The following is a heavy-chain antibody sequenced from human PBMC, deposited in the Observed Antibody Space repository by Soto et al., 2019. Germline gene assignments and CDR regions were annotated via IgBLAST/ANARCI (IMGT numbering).Heavy chain of an antibody. CDR2: IDWDDDK. D-gene: IGHD4-4*01. Sequence: SGPTLVNPTQTLTLTCTFSGFSLSTSGMCVSWIRQPPGKALEWLARIDWDDDKYYSTSLKTRLTISKDTSKNQVVLTMTNMDPVDTATYYCARIVTTVTTSYYYYYMDVWGKGTTVTVS. CDR1: GFSLSTSGMC. J-gene: IGHJ6*03. CDR3: ARIVTTVTTSYYYYYMDV. V-gene: IGHV2-70*11.